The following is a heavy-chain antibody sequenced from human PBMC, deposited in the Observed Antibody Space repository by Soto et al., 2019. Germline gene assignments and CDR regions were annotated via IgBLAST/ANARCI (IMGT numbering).Heavy chain of an antibody. Sequence: QVQLQESGPGLVKPSETLSLTCTVSVGSISSYYWSWIRQPPGKGLESIGYIYYSGSTNYNPSLKSRVNISVDTSKNQSYLKLSSVTAADTAVYYSARHDDSGFHDYWGQGTLVTVSS. CDR1: VGSISSYY. CDR2: IYYSGST. V-gene: IGHV4-59*08. J-gene: IGHJ4*02. CDR3: ARHDDSGFHDY. D-gene: IGHD6-19*01.